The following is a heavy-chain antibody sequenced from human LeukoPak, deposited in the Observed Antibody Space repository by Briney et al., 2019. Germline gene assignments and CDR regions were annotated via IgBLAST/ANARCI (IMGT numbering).Heavy chain of an antibody. CDR2: INHSGST. Sequence: SETLSLTCAVYGGSFSGYYWSWIRQPPGKGLEWIGEINHSGSTNYNPSLKSRVTISVDTSKNQFSLKLSSVTAADTAVYYCARDAGDQVYAFDIWGQGTMVTVSS. CDR1: GGSFSGYY. D-gene: IGHD7-27*01. V-gene: IGHV4-34*01. CDR3: ARDAGDQVYAFDI. J-gene: IGHJ3*02.